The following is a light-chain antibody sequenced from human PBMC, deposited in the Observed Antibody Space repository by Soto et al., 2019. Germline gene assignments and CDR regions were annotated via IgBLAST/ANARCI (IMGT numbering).Light chain of an antibody. J-gene: IGLJ2*01. CDR2: SNS. V-gene: IGLV1-44*01. CDR1: SSNIGSNT. Sequence: QSVLTQPPSASGTPGQRVTISCSGSSSNIGSNTVNWYQQLPGTAPKLLIFSNSRRPSGVPDRFSGSKSGTSASLAIRGLQSEDEADYYCAAWDDSLNVVFVGGTKLTVL. CDR3: AAWDDSLNVV.